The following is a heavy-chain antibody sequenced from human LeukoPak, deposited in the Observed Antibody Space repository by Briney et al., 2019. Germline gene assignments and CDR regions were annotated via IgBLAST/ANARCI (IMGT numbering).Heavy chain of an antibody. CDR2: ISSSGSTI. V-gene: IGHV3-11*01. J-gene: IGHJ6*02. Sequence: GGSLRLSCAASGFTFSDYYMSWIRQAPGKGLEWVSYISSSGSTIYYADSVKGRFTISGDNAKNSLYLQMNSLRAEDTAVYYCARDTAEYSGSYFTSSYYYGMDVWGQGTTVTVSS. CDR3: ARDTAEYSGSYFTSSYYYGMDV. D-gene: IGHD1-26*01. CDR1: GFTFSDYY.